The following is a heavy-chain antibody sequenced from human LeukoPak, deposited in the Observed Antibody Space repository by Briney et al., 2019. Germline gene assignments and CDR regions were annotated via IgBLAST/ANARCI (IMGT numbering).Heavy chain of an antibody. CDR3: ANKLLSLLDY. CDR1: GFTFSNYA. V-gene: IGHV3-23*01. Sequence: PGGSLRLSCAASGFTFSNYAMTWVRQAPGKGLEWVSAISGSGGSTHYADSVKGRFTISRDNSKNTLYLQMNSLRAEDTAVYYCANKLLSLLDYWGQGTLVTVSS. CDR2: ISGSGGST. D-gene: IGHD1-26*01. J-gene: IGHJ4*02.